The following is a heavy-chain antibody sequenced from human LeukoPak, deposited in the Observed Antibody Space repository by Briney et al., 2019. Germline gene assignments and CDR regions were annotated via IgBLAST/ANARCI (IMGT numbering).Heavy chain of an antibody. Sequence: ASVKVSCKASGYTFTGYYIHWVRQAPGQGLEWMGWINPNSGGTNYAQKFQGRVTMTRDTSISTAYMELSRLRSDDTAVYYCARTNWGWGTSQTHAHSFDYWGQGILVTVPS. D-gene: IGHD7-27*01. J-gene: IGHJ4*02. CDR1: GYTFTGYY. CDR2: INPNSGGT. V-gene: IGHV1-2*02. CDR3: ARTNWGWGTSQTHAHSFDY.